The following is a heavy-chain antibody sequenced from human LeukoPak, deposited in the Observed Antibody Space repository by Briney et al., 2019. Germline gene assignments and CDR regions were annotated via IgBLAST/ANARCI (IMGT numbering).Heavy chain of an antibody. CDR1: GESFSGYY. V-gene: IGHV4-34*01. CDR2: INHSGST. CDR3: ARGRWSGNSKWHFQH. J-gene: IGHJ1*01. D-gene: IGHD4-23*01. Sequence: PSETLSLTCAVYGESFSGYYWSWIRQPPGKGLEWIGEINHSGSTNYNPSLKSRVTISVDTSKNQFSLKLSSVTAADTAVYYCARGRWSGNSKWHFQHWGQGTLVTVSS.